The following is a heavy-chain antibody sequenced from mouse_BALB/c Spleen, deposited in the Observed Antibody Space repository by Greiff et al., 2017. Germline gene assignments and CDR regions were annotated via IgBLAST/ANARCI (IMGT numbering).Heavy chain of an antibody. V-gene: IGHV7-3*02. CDR1: GFTFTDYY. CDR2: IRNKANGYTT. J-gene: IGHJ4*01. Sequence: EVKLMESGGGLVQPGGSLRLSCATSGFTFTDYYMSWVRQPPGKALEWLGFIRNKANGYTTEYSASVKGRFTISRDNSQSILYLQMNTLRAEDSATYYCARDERYAMDYWGQGTSVTVSS. CDR3: ARDERYAMDY.